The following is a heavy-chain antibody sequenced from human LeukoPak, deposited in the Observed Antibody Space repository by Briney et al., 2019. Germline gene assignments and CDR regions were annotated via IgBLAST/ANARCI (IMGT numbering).Heavy chain of an antibody. CDR3: AKDHGYSQIVDYYYMDV. CDR2: ISYDGSNK. V-gene: IGHV3-30-3*01. Sequence: GGSLRLSCAASGFTFSSYAMHWVRQAPGKGLEWVAVISYDGSNKYYADSVKGRFTISRDNSKNTLYLQMNSLRAEDTAVYYCAKDHGYSQIVDYYYMDVWGKGTTVTVSS. J-gene: IGHJ6*03. D-gene: IGHD5-18*01. CDR1: GFTFSSYA.